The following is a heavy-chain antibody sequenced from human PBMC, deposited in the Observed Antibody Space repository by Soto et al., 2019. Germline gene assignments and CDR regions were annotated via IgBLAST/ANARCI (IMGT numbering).Heavy chain of an antibody. CDR1: GGSVSSGSYY. V-gene: IGHV4-61*01. CDR3: ARDRSLAEVYYYYGMDV. D-gene: IGHD6-13*01. Sequence: SETLSLTCTVSGGSVSSGSYYWSWIRQPPGKGLEWIGYIYYSGSTNYNPSLKSRVTISVDTSKNQFSPKLSSVTAADTAVYYCARDRSLAEVYYYYGMDVWGQGTTVTVSS. J-gene: IGHJ6*02. CDR2: IYYSGST.